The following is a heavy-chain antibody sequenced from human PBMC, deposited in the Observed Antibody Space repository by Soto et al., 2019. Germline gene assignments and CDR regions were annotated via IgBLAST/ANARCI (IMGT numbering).Heavy chain of an antibody. D-gene: IGHD1-26*01. Sequence: SETLSLTCTVSGGSISSSSYYWGWIRQPPGKGLEWIGSIYYSGSTYYNPSLKSRVTISVDTSKNQFSLKLSSVTAADTAVYYCARQRDCGSYYFDYWGQGTLVTVSS. CDR3: ARQRDCGSYYFDY. J-gene: IGHJ4*02. V-gene: IGHV4-39*01. CDR2: IYYSGST. CDR1: GGSISSSSYY.